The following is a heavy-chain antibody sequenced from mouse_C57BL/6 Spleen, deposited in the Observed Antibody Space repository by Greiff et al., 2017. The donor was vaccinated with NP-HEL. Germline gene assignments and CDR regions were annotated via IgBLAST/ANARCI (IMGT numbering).Heavy chain of an antibody. D-gene: IGHD1-1*01. CDR3: ARIHGSSYLYAMDY. CDR2: IYPGSGNT. Sequence: VQLQQSGAELVRPGASVKLSCKASGYTFTDYYINWVKQRPGQGLEWIASIYPGSGNTYYNEKFKGKATLTAEKSSSTSYMQLSSLTSEDSAVYFCARIHGSSYLYAMDYWGQGTSVTVSS. CDR1: GYTFTDYY. V-gene: IGHV1-76*01. J-gene: IGHJ4*01.